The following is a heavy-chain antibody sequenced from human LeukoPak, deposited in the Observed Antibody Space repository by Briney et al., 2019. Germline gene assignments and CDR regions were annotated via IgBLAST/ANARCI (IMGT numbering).Heavy chain of an antibody. J-gene: IGHJ4*02. CDR1: GGSISSYY. V-gene: IGHV4-4*07. Sequence: PSETLSLTCTVSGGSISSYYWSWIRQPAGKGLEWIGRIYTSGSTNYNPSLKSRVTMSVDTSKNQFSLKLSSVTAADTAVYYCAREYYYDSSSCYDYWGQGTLVTVSS. D-gene: IGHD3-22*01. CDR3: AREYYYDSSSCYDY. CDR2: IYTSGST.